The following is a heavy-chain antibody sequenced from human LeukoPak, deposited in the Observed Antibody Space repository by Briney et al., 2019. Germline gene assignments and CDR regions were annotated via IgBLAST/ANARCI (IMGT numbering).Heavy chain of an antibody. Sequence: PGGSLRLSCAATGLTVSSNFMSWVRQAPGKGLEWVSVIYGGGSTYYADSVKGRFTISRDTPKNTLYLQMNSLRAEDTAVYYCAKGDWFGEYPDAFDIWGQGTMVTVSS. CDR1: GLTVSSNF. J-gene: IGHJ3*02. CDR2: IYGGGST. V-gene: IGHV3-53*05. CDR3: AKGDWFGEYPDAFDI. D-gene: IGHD3-10*01.